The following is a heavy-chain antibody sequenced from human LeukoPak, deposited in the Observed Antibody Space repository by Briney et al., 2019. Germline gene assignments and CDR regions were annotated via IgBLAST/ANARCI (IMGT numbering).Heavy chain of an antibody. D-gene: IGHD3-10*01. Sequence: SETLSLTCTVSGGSISSYYWSWIRQPPGKGLEWIGFLYFGGSTNYNPSLKSRVTISVDTSKNQFSLKLSSVTAADTAVYYCARRIWFGDRRGKKRVYYFDYWGQGTLVTVSS. CDR3: ARRIWFGDRRGKKRVYYFDY. CDR1: GGSISSYY. CDR2: LYFGGST. V-gene: IGHV4-59*12. J-gene: IGHJ4*02.